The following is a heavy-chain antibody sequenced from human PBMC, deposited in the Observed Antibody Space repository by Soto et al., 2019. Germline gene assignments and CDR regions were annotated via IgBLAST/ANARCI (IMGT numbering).Heavy chain of an antibody. CDR3: ARGVGYYDSSGYYYAGAVDY. Sequence: EVQLVESGGGLVQPGGSLRLSCAASGFTFSSYSMNWVRQAPEKGLEWVSYISSSSSTIYYADSVKGRFTISRDNAKNSLYLQMNSLRDEDTAVYYCARGVGYYDSSGYYYAGAVDYWGQGTLVTVSS. CDR1: GFTFSSYS. D-gene: IGHD3-22*01. J-gene: IGHJ4*02. V-gene: IGHV3-48*02. CDR2: ISSSSSTI.